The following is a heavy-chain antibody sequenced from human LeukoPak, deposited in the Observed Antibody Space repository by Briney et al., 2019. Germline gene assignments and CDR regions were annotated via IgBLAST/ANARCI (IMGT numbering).Heavy chain of an antibody. CDR3: IRDEALWRLDY. CDR2: TDEGGSNA. V-gene: IGHV3-74*03. D-gene: IGHD2-21*01. J-gene: IGHJ4*02. Sequence: GGSLRLSCAASGFTFSNHWMHWVRQAPGKGLVWVSRTDEGGSNAMYPDSVKGRFSISRDNAKNTVNLQMNSLRAEDTGVYYCIRDEALWRLDYWGQGTLVSISS. CDR1: GFTFSNHW.